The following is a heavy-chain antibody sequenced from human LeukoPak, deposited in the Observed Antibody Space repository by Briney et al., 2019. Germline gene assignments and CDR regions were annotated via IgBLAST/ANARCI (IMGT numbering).Heavy chain of an antibody. CDR1: GFTFDDYA. Sequence: GGSLRLSCAASGFTFDDYAMRWVRQAPGKGLEWVSGISWNSGSIGYADSMKGGFTISRDNAKNSLYLQMNSLRAEDTALYYCAKDSDYYGSGSYFHDAFDIWGEGTIVTVSS. J-gene: IGHJ3*02. CDR3: AKDSDYYGSGSYFHDAFDI. D-gene: IGHD3-10*01. CDR2: ISWNSGSI. V-gene: IGHV3-9*01.